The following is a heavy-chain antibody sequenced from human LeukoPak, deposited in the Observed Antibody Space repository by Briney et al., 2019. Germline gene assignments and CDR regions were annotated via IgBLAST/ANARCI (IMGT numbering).Heavy chain of an antibody. CDR1: GFIFSDYR. D-gene: IGHD3-10*01. Sequence: GGSLRLSCEASGFIFSDYRMNWIRQAPGKGLEWVSYISRSGNTIYYAESVKGRFTISRDNAKNSLFLQMNTLRVEDTAVYYCAGGWGDYYGSQSAPFDYWGPGTLVTVSS. V-gene: IGHV3-11*01. CDR2: ISRSGNTI. J-gene: IGHJ4*02. CDR3: AGGWGDYYGSQSAPFDY.